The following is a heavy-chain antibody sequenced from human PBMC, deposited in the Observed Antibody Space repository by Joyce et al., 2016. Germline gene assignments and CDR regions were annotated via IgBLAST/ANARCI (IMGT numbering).Heavy chain of an antibody. CDR1: GFTFSSYS. CDR2: MRSSSSYI. Sequence: EVQLVESGGGLVKPGGSLRLSCAASGFTFSSYSMNWVRQAPGNGLEWVSSMRSSSSYIYYADSVKGRFTISRDNAKNSLYLQMNSLRAEDTAVYYCARGKDFYGPGSYSNWFDPWGQGTLVTVSS. J-gene: IGHJ5*02. V-gene: IGHV3-21*02. D-gene: IGHD3-10*01. CDR3: ARGKDFYGPGSYSNWFDP.